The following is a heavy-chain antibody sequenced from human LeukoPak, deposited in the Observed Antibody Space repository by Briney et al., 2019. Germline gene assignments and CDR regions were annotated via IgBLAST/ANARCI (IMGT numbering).Heavy chain of an antibody. CDR2: IITSGRNT. CDR1: GFTFSQYD. CDR3: ARELTFGVPLGY. D-gene: IGHD3-3*01. V-gene: IGHV3-NL1*01. Sequence: GGSLRLSCAASGFTFSQYDMTWVCQAPGKGLEWVSGIITSGRNTYYADSVKGRFTISRDNSKNTLYLQMNSLRAEDTAVYYCARELTFGVPLGYWGQGTLVTVSS. J-gene: IGHJ4*02.